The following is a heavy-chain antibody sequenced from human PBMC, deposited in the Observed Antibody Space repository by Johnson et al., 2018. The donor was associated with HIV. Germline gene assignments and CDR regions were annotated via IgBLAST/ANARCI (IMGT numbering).Heavy chain of an antibody. CDR2: ISSNGGST. CDR3: GKERAVAGKGHDAVDI. D-gene: IGHD6-19*01. J-gene: IGHJ3*02. CDR1: GFTFSIYA. V-gene: IGHV3-64*01. Sequence: VQLVESGGGLVQPGGSLRLSCAASGFTFSIYAMHWVRQAPGKGLEYVSAISSNGGSTYYANSVKGRFTISRDNYKNTLFLQMGSLRAEDTAGYYSGKERAVAGKGHDAVDIWGQGTMVTVSS.